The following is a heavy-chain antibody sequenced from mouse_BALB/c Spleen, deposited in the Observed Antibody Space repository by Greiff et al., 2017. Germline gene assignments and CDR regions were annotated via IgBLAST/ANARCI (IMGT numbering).Heavy chain of an antibody. D-gene: IGHD1-2*01. J-gene: IGHJ3*01. V-gene: IGHV14-4*02. CDR3: NAWIQRLRAY. Sequence: VQLQQSGPELVRSGASVKFSCTASGFNIQDYYMHWLKQRPEQGLAWIGWIDPENGDTEYAPKFQGKATMTEDTSSNTAYLQLSGLTSEDTAVYYCNAWIQRLRAYWGQGTLVTVSA. CDR1: GFNIQDYY. CDR2: IDPENGDT.